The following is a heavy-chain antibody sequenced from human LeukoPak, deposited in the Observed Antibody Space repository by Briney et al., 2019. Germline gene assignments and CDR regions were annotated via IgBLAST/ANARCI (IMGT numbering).Heavy chain of an antibody. V-gene: IGHV1-18*01. J-gene: IGHJ6*02. D-gene: IGHD3-9*01. CDR3: ATEHDLLTGYLRRPYYYYCGMDV. CDR2: NSVYYDYT. CDR1: GYTFTHYS. Sequence: ASEKLSCKASGYTFTHYSISWVRQAPGQGLEWMGWNSVYYDYTNYAQKFQGRVNMTTDTSTNTAYMELRSLRSDDTAVYYCATEHDLLTGYLRRPYYYYCGMDVWGQGTTVTVSS.